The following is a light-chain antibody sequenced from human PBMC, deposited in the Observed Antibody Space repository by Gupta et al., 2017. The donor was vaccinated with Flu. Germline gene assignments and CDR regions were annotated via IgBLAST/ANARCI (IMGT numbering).Light chain of an antibody. J-gene: IGKJ3*01. CDR1: QSITSSY. Sequence: EIVLTQSPGTLSLSPGERATLSCRASQSITSSYLAWYQQKPGQAPRLLIYSASSRATGTPDRFSGSGSGTDFTLTISRLEPEDFAVYYCQQYGSSQFTCGPGTKVDFK. V-gene: IGKV3-20*01. CDR3: QQYGSSQFT. CDR2: SAS.